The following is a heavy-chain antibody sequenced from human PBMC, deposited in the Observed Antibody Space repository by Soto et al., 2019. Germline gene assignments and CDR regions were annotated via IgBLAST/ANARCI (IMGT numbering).Heavy chain of an antibody. J-gene: IGHJ6*02. CDR2: INPNSGGT. Sequence: ASVKVSCKASGYTFTGYYMHWVRQAPGQGLEWMGWINPNSGGTNYAQKFQGWVTMTRDTSISTAFMELSRLRSDDTAVYYCARGFYDFWSGFDYYYYGMDVWGQGTTVTVS. CDR1: GYTFTGYY. V-gene: IGHV1-2*04. D-gene: IGHD3-3*01. CDR3: ARGFYDFWSGFDYYYYGMDV.